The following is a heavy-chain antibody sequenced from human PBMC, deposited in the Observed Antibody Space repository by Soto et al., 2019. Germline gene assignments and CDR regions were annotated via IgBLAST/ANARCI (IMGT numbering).Heavy chain of an antibody. J-gene: IGHJ4*02. D-gene: IGHD3-16*02. CDR3: ARRGYDYVWGSYRYTAHFDY. Sequence: GESLKISCKGSGYSFTSYWIGWVGQLPGKGLEWMGIIYPGDSDTRYSPSFQGQVTISADKSISTAYLQWSSLKASDTAMYYCARRGYDYVWGSYRYTAHFDYWGQGTLVTVSS. V-gene: IGHV5-51*01. CDR1: GYSFTSYW. CDR2: IYPGDSDT.